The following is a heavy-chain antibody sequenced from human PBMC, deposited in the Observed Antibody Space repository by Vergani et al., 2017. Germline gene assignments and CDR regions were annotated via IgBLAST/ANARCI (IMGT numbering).Heavy chain of an antibody. CDR1: GGSISSSSYY. V-gene: IGHV4-39*01. CDR2: SYYSWRT. J-gene: IGHJ6*03. CDR3: ARASDPGWGDMDV. Sequence: QVQLQESGPGLVKPSETLSLICSVSGGSISSSSYYWGWIRQPPGKGLEWIGSSYYSWRTYYKPSLKSRVTIYVEMSKNQFSLKLSSVTAADTAVYHCARASDPGWGDMDVWGKGTTVTVSS. D-gene: IGHD6-19*01.